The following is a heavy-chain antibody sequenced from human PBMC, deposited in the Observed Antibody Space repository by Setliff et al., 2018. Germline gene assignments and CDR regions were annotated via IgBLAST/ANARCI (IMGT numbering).Heavy chain of an antibody. Sequence: GGSLRLSCVASGFTFSNYGMHWVRQAPGKGLEWVALIWNDGSSKFYGDSVKGRFTISRDNSKNTLYLQMDSLRAEDTAVYYCARNWVTAQHYYYGMDVWGQGTTVSVSS. D-gene: IGHD2-21*02. V-gene: IGHV3-33*01. CDR3: ARNWVTAQHYYYGMDV. J-gene: IGHJ6*02. CDR1: GFTFSNYG. CDR2: IWNDGSSK.